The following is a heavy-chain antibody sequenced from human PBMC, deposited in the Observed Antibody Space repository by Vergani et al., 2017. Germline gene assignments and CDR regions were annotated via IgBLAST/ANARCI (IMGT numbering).Heavy chain of an antibody. CDR3: ARGSRAEGGSGPDK. J-gene: IGHJ4*02. CDR1: GGSVRTRIGYY. V-gene: IGHV4-61*10. CDR2: IFSSGTT. Sequence: QVQLQESGPGLVKPSETLSLSCTVPGGSVRTRIGYYWTWIRQPAGKTLEWIGEIFSSGTTNYNPSFKNRVTMSVDTSKNQFSLKLNSVTAADTAVYYCARGSRAEGGSGPDKWGQGTLVTVSS. D-gene: IGHD6-13*01.